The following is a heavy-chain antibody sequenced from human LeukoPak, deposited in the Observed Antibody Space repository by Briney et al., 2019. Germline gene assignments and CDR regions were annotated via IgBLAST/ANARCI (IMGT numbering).Heavy chain of an antibody. D-gene: IGHD3-10*01. CDR3: ASHMVRGVILFDY. Sequence: GGSLRLSCTASGFSFNVYAMNWVRQAPGKGLEWVSSISSSSSYIYYADSVKGRFTISRDNAKNSLYLQMNSLRAEDTAVYYCASHMVRGVILFDYWGQGTLVTVSS. CDR1: GFSFNVYA. CDR2: ISSSSSYI. J-gene: IGHJ4*02. V-gene: IGHV3-21*01.